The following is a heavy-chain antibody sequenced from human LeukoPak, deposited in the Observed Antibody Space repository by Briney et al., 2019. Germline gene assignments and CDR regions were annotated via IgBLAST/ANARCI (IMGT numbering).Heavy chain of an antibody. CDR3: ARVSYYDFWSGYYRPYYYGMDV. J-gene: IGHJ6*02. V-gene: IGHV1-8*01. D-gene: IGHD3-3*01. CDR1: GYTFTSYD. CDR2: MNPNSGNT. Sequence: ASVKVSCKASGYTFTSYDINWVRQATGQGLEWMGWMNPNSGNTGYAQKFQGRVTMTRNTSISIAYMELSSLRSEDTAVYYCARVSYYDFWSGYYRPYYYGMDVWGQGTTVTVSS.